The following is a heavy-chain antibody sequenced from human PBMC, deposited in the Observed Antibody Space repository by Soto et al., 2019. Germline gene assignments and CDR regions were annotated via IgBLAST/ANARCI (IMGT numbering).Heavy chain of an antibody. V-gene: IGHV3-33*01. CDR2: IWYDGSNK. Sequence: QVQLVESGGGVVQPGRSLRLSCAASGFTFSSYGMHWVRQAPGKGLEWVAVIWYDGSNKYYADSVKGRFTISRDNSKNTLYLQMNSLRAEETAVYYCARDEGVGDRVLPMDVWGKGTTVTVSS. D-gene: IGHD3-10*01. CDR3: ARDEGVGDRVLPMDV. CDR1: GFTFSSYG. J-gene: IGHJ6*04.